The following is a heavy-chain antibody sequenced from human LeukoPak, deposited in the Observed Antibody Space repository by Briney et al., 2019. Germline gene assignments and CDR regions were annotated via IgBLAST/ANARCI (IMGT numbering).Heavy chain of an antibody. Sequence: TSETLSLTCAVYGGSFSGYYWSWIRQPPGKGLEWIGEINHSGSTYYNPSLKSRVTISVDTSKNQFSLKLNSVTAADTAVYYCARAAAGSDYWGQGTLVTVSS. CDR1: GGSFSGYY. V-gene: IGHV4-34*01. CDR2: INHSGST. J-gene: IGHJ4*02. CDR3: ARAAAGSDY. D-gene: IGHD6-13*01.